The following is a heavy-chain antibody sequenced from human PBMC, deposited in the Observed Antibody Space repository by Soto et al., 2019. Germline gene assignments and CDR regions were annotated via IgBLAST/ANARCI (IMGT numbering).Heavy chain of an antibody. V-gene: IGHV1-69*04. CDR2: IIPILGIA. Sequence: GASVKVSCKASGGTFSSYTISWVRQAPGQGLEWMGRIIPILGIANYAQKFQGRVTITADKSTSTAYMELSSLRSEDTAVYYCARDGLSYQPLLYPVVYFDYWGQGTLVTVSS. J-gene: IGHJ4*02. D-gene: IGHD2-2*02. CDR3: ARDGLSYQPLLYPVVYFDY. CDR1: GGTFSSYT.